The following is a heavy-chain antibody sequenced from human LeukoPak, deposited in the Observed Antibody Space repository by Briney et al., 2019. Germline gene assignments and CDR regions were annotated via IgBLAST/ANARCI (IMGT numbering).Heavy chain of an antibody. J-gene: IGHJ6*02. Sequence: GGSLRLSCAASGFTFSSSAMSWVRQAPGKGLEWVSAISNNGGYTYYADSVKGRFTISRDNSKNTLYLQMNSLRAEDTAVYYCAKDRTIFGVVMDGMDVWGQGTTVTVSS. D-gene: IGHD3-3*01. CDR3: AKDRTIFGVVMDGMDV. V-gene: IGHV3-23*01. CDR2: ISNNGGYT. CDR1: GFTFSSSA.